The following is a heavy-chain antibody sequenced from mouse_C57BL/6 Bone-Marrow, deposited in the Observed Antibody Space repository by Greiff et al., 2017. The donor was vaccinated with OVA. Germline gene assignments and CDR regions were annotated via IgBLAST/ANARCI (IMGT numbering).Heavy chain of an antibody. V-gene: IGHV1-4*01. D-gene: IGHD1-1*01. Sequence: QVQLKQSGAELARPGASVKMSCKASGYTFTSYTMHWVKQRPGQGLEWIGYINPSSGYTKYNQKFKDKATLTADKSSSTAYMQLSSLTSEDSAVYYGARPNYYGSSYFDYWGQGTTLTVSS. J-gene: IGHJ2*01. CDR2: INPSSGYT. CDR1: GYTFTSYT. CDR3: ARPNYYGSSYFDY.